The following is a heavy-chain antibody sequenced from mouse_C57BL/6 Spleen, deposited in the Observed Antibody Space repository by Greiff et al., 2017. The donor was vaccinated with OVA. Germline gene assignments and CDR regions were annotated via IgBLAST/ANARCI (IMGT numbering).Heavy chain of an antibody. CDR2: IHPNSGST. V-gene: IGHV1-64*01. Sequence: QVQLKESGAELVKPGASVKLSCKASGYTFTSYWMHWVKQRPGQGLEWIGMIHPNSGSTNYNEKFKSKATLTVDKSSSTAYMQLSSLTSEDSAVYYCARVGYGSSCFDVWGTGTTVTVSS. CDR1: GYTFTSYW. J-gene: IGHJ1*03. CDR3: ARVGYGSSCFDV. D-gene: IGHD1-1*01.